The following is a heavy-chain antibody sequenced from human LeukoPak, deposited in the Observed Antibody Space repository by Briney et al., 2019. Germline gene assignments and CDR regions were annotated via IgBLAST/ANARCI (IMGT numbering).Heavy chain of an antibody. D-gene: IGHD4-17*01. CDR1: GGTFSSYA. Sequence: GASVKVSCKASGGTFSSYAISWVRQAPGQGLEWMGGIIPIFGTANYAQKFQGRVTITADESTSTAYMELSSLRSEDTAVYYCARDRRYGDYVAKEDYWGQGTLVTVSS. CDR3: ARDRRYGDYVAKEDY. CDR2: IIPIFGTA. V-gene: IGHV1-69*13. J-gene: IGHJ4*02.